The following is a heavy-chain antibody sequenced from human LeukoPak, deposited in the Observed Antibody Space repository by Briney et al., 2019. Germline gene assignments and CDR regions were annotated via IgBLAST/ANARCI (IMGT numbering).Heavy chain of an antibody. V-gene: IGHV4-34*01. CDR1: GFAFSSYW. Sequence: GSLRLSCAASGFAFSSYWMSWIRQPPGKGLEWIGEINHSGSTNYNPSLKSRVTISVDTSKNQFSLKLSSVTAADTAVYYCARGGSGWCGRSSQIDYWGQGTLVTVSS. CDR2: INHSGST. CDR3: ARGGSGWCGRSSQIDY. D-gene: IGHD6-19*01. J-gene: IGHJ4*02.